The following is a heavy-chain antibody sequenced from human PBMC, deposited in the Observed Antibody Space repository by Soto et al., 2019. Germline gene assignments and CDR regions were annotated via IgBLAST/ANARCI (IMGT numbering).Heavy chain of an antibody. CDR3: SRGGTPIDY. J-gene: IGHJ4*02. CDR1: GYTFTNFG. D-gene: IGHD2-15*01. CDR2: ISAYNGNT. Sequence: QVQLVQSGDEVKKPGASVKVSCKASGYTFTNFGISWVRQAPGQGLEWMGWISAYNGNTNYAQNFQCRVTMTTETSTSTAYMELRSLKSAGAAVYYCSRGGTPIDYCGQRTLVTVSS. V-gene: IGHV1-18*01.